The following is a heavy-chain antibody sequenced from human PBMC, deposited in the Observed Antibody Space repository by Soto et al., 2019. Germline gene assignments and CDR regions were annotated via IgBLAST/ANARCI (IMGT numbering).Heavy chain of an antibody. D-gene: IGHD3-10*01. J-gene: IGHJ6*02. CDR2: ISGSGGST. V-gene: IGHV3-23*01. Sequence: VQLLESGGGLVQPGGSLRLSCAASGFTFSSYAMSWVRQAPGKGLEWVSAISGSGGSTYYADSVKGRFTISRDNSKNTLYLQMNSLRAEDTAVYYCARPRGSRYYYYGMDVWGQGTTVTVSS. CDR3: ARPRGSRYYYYGMDV. CDR1: GFTFSSYA.